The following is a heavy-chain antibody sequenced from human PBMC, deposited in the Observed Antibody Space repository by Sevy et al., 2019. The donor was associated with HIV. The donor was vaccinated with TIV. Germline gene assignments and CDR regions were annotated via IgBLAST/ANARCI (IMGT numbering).Heavy chain of an antibody. CDR3: ARDLNSGYANYYYYGMDV. CDR1: GFTFINHA. Sequence: GGSLRLSCAASGFTFINHAMHWVSQAPGKGLESVTVISYDGSNKYYADSVKGRFTISRDTSKSTVYLQMDSLRTEDTAVYYCARDLNSGYANYYYYGMDVWGQGTTVTVSS. J-gene: IGHJ6*02. V-gene: IGHV3-30*04. CDR2: ISYDGSNK. D-gene: IGHD5-12*01.